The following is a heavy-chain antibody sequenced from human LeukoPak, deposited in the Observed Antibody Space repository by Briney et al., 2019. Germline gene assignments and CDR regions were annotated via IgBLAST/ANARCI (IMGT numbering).Heavy chain of an antibody. CDR2: IYSDNT. J-gene: IGHJ4*02. CDR3: ARRAGAYSHPYDY. CDR1: GFTFSSNS. D-gene: IGHD4/OR15-4a*01. V-gene: IGHV3-53*01. Sequence: PGGSLRLSCTVSGFTFSSNSMSWVRQAPGKGLEWVSFIYSDNTHYSYSVKGRVTISIDNSKNTLYLQMNSLRAEDTAVYYCARRAGAYSHPYDYWGQGTLVTVSS.